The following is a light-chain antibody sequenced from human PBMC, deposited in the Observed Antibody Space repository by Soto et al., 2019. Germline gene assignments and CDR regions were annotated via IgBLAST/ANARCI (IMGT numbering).Light chain of an antibody. Sequence: ETVLTQSPGTLSLSPGGRATLSCRASQTVNGNSLGWYQQKPGQAPRLLIYDTSSRATGIPDRFSGSGSGTHFNLTISRLEPEDFAVYYCQQCGSLPGTFGQGTRVDIK. CDR1: QTVNGNS. V-gene: IGKV3-20*01. CDR3: QQCGSLPGT. CDR2: DTS. J-gene: IGKJ1*01.